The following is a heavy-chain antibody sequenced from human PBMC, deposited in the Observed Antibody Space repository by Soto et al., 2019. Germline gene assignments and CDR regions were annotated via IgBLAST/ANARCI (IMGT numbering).Heavy chain of an antibody. CDR3: ARTPAAMITDRYNWFDS. J-gene: IGHJ5*01. V-gene: IGHV3-30*01. CDR2: ISYSGDRQ. Sequence: HPXRSLRLSGVASGFTRPDYAMHWVRRIPGKGLEWVAVISYSGDRQYYAESVKGRFTISRDNSKKTLYLQMFSLTSEDSAVFYCARTPAAMITDRYNWFDSWGPATQVTVSS. CDR1: GFTRPDYA. D-gene: IGHD3-16*01.